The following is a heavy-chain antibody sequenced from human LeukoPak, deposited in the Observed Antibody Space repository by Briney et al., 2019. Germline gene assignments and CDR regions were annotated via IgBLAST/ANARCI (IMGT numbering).Heavy chain of an antibody. CDR1: GFTFSSYA. J-gene: IGHJ4*02. CDR3: ARGSYYYDSSGYNELFDY. CDR2: ISYDGSNK. Sequence: GGSLRLSCAASGFTFSSYAMHWVRQAPGKGLEWVAVISYDGSNKYHADSVKGRFTISRDNSKNTLYLQMNSLRAEDTAVYYCARGSYYYDSSGYNELFDYWGQGTLVTVSS. D-gene: IGHD3-22*01. V-gene: IGHV3-30-3*01.